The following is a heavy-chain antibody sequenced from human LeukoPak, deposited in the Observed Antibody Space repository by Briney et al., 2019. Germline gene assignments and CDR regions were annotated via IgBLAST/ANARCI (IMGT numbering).Heavy chain of an antibody. Sequence: PGGSLRLSCAASGFTFSSYAMSWVRQAPGRGLEWVSAISGSGGSTYYADSVKGRFTISRDNSKNTLYLQMNSLRAEDTAVYYCAMAMGYDSSGYIDYWGQGTLVTVSS. V-gene: IGHV3-23*01. CDR3: AMAMGYDSSGYIDY. D-gene: IGHD3-22*01. J-gene: IGHJ4*02. CDR1: GFTFSSYA. CDR2: ISGSGGST.